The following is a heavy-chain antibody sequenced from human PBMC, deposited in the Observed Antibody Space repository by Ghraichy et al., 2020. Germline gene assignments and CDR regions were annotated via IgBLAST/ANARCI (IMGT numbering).Heavy chain of an antibody. CDR1: GFTFDDYA. J-gene: IGHJ4*02. Sequence: GGSLRLSCAASGFTFDDYALHWVRQVPGKGLEWVSGISWKSGSIGYAESVKGRFTISRDNAKNSLYLQMNSLRAEDTALYYCARIDCSSTSCYTLALGLGYFDYWGQGTLVTVSS. CDR3: ARIDCSSTSCYTLALGLGYFDY. CDR2: ISWKSGSI. D-gene: IGHD2-2*02. V-gene: IGHV3-9*01.